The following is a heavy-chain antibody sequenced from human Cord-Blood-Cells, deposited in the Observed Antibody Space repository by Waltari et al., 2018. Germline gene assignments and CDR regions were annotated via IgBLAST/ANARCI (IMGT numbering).Heavy chain of an antibody. CDR3: ARDRPGQLIAFDI. CDR1: GFTFSSYS. D-gene: IGHD3-16*01. Sequence: EVQLVESGGGLVKPGGSLRLSCAASGFTFSSYSMNWVRQAPGKGLEWVSSISSSSSYIYYADSVKGRFTISRDNAKNSLYLQMNSLRAEDTAVYYCARDRPGQLIAFDIWGQGTMVTVSS. V-gene: IGHV3-21*01. CDR2: ISSSSSYI. J-gene: IGHJ3*02.